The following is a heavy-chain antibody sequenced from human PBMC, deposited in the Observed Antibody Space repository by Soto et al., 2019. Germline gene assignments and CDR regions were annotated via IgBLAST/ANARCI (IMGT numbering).Heavy chain of an antibody. CDR3: AKALTMASPNWFDP. D-gene: IGHD3-10*01. V-gene: IGHV1-69*01. Sequence: QLVQSGAEVKKPGSSVKVSCNASGGPFSTYAISWVRQAPGQGLEWMGGIIPIFGTANYAQRFLGRVTISADDSTSTAYMELRSLTSDDTAVYYCAKALTMASPNWFDPWGQGTQVTVSS. J-gene: IGHJ5*02. CDR2: IIPIFGTA. CDR1: GGPFSTYA.